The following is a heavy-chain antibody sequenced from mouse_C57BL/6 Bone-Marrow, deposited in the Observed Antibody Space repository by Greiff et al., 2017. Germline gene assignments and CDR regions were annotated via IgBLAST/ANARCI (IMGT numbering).Heavy chain of an antibody. V-gene: IGHV2-2*01. CDR2: MWSGGST. CDR3: DIRGSSYVGGAMDY. CDR1: GFSLTSYG. J-gene: IGHJ4*01. Sequence: VQRVESGPGLVQPSQSLSITCTVSGFSLTSYGVHWVRQSPGQGLEWLGVMWSGGSTDYNAAFISRMSISKDNYKSQVFLKMNSLRAYETAIYYCDIRGSSYVGGAMDYWGQGTSVTVSS. D-gene: IGHD1-1*01.